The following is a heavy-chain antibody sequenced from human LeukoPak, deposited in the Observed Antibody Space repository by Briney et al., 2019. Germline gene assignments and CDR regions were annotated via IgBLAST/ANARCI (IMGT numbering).Heavy chain of an antibody. CDR2: MTVTNKI. J-gene: IGHJ3*02. D-gene: IGHD3-3*01. Sequence: PGGSPRLSCAASGFTFSSHSINWVRQAPGKGLEWIATMTVTNKIYYADSVKGRFTISRDNAENSVYLQMNSLRDEDTAVYSCARAQTLFWEFDGFDIWGRGTKVTVSS. V-gene: IGHV3-69-1*01. CDR1: GFTFSSHS. CDR3: ARAQTLFWEFDGFDI.